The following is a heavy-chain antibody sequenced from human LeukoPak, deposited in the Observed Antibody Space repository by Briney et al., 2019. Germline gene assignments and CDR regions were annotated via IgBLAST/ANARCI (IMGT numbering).Heavy chain of an antibody. D-gene: IGHD3-16*01. CDR3: ARDLGGMMVYRRNSYYYGMDV. CDR2: IWYDGSNK. CDR1: GFTFSSYG. Sequence: GRSLRLSCAASGFTFSSYGMHWVRQAPGKGLEWVAVIWYDGSNKYYADSVKGRFTISRDNSKNTLYLQMNSLRAEDTAVYYCARDLGGMMVYRRNSYYYGMDVWGQGTTVTVSS. V-gene: IGHV3-33*01. J-gene: IGHJ6*02.